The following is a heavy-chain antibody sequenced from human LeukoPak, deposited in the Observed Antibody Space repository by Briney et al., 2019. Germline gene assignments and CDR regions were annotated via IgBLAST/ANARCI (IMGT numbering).Heavy chain of an antibody. Sequence: GGSLRLSCGASGFIFRNAWMTWVRQAPGKGLEWVGRLKSNPDGGTADYAAPVKGSFTISRDDSRNTLYLQMNSLKVEDTAVYYCTTLAYDVHYWGQGTLVSVSS. D-gene: IGHD3-3*01. CDR1: GFIFRNAW. J-gene: IGHJ4*02. CDR3: TTLAYDVHY. CDR2: LKSNPDGGTA. V-gene: IGHV3-15*01.